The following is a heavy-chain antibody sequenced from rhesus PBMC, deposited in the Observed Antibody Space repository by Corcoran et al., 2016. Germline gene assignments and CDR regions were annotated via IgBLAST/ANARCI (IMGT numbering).Heavy chain of an antibody. J-gene: IGHJ4*01. CDR1: GGSISSNY. CDR2: IYGSSGST. V-gene: IGHV4-160*01. CDR3: ARVIAGTIYPDY. D-gene: IGHD1-1-1*01. Sequence: QVQLQESGPGLVKPSETLSLTCAVSGGSISSNYWSWIRQPPGKGLEWIGYIYGSSGSTYHNPSLKRRVTTATCTAKNQFSLKLSSVTAADTAVYYCARVIAGTIYPDYWGQGVLVTVSS.